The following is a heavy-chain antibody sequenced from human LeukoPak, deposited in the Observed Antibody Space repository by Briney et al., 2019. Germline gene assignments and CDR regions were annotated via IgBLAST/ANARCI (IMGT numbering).Heavy chain of an antibody. Sequence: GASVKVSCKASGGTFSSYVISWVRQAPGQGLEWMGRIIPILGIANYAQKFQGRVTITADKSTSTAYMELSSLRSEDTAVYYCARFGNTAQTYYYYYGMDVWGQGTTVTVSS. CDR2: IIPILGIA. V-gene: IGHV1-69*04. J-gene: IGHJ6*02. D-gene: IGHD5-18*01. CDR3: ARFGNTAQTYYYYYGMDV. CDR1: GGTFSSYV.